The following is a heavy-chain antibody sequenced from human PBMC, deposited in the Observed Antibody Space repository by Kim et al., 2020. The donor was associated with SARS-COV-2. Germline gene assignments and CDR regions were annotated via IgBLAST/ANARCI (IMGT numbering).Heavy chain of an antibody. J-gene: IGHJ6*03. CDR2: IKQDGSEK. CDR1: GFTFSSYW. V-gene: IGHV3-7*01. Sequence: GGSLRLSCEASGFTFSSYWMSWVRQAPGKGLEWVANIKQDGSEKYYVDSVKGRFTISRDNAKNSLYLQMNSLRAEDTAVYYCARDSSGPDFWSGYSYYYYYYMDVWGKGTTVTVSS. CDR3: ARDSSGPDFWSGYSYYYYYYMDV. D-gene: IGHD3-3*01.